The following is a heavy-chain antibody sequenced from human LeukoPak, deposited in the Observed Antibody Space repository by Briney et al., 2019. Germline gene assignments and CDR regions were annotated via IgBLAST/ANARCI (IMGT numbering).Heavy chain of an antibody. CDR2: ISGSGRST. CDR1: GFTFSTYA. V-gene: IGHV3-23*01. Sequence: GGSWRFSCVASGFTFSTYAMSWVRQAPGKGLEWVSVISGSGRSTYYADAVKGRFTISRDKSKNTLFLQMNSLRADDTAIYYCAKLGGEHRGAFDIWGQGTMVTV. CDR3: AKLGGEHRGAFDI. D-gene: IGHD4-17*01. J-gene: IGHJ3*02.